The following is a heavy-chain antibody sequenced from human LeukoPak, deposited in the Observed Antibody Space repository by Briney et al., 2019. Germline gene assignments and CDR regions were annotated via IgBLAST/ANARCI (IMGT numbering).Heavy chain of an antibody. CDR2: INHSGST. CDR3: ARHGVPLGDYYMDV. CDR1: GGSFSGYY. J-gene: IGHJ6*03. V-gene: IGHV4-34*01. Sequence: PSETLSLTCAVYGGSFSGYYWSWIRQPPGKGLEWIGEINHSGSTNYNPSLKSRVTISVDTSKNQFSLKLSSVTAADTAVYYCARHGVPLGDYYMDVWGKGTTVTVSS. D-gene: IGHD3-16*01.